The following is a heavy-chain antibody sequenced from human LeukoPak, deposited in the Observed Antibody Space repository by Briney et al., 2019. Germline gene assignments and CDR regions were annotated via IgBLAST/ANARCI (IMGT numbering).Heavy chain of an antibody. CDR1: GYTFTGYY. Sequence: ASVKVSCKASGYTFTGYYMHWVRQAPGQGLEWMGWINPNSGGTNYAQKFQGRVTMTRDTSISTAYMELSRLRSDDTAVYYCARVGYSYRGQNDAFDIWGQGTMVTVSS. D-gene: IGHD5-18*01. V-gene: IGHV1-2*02. CDR2: INPNSGGT. CDR3: ARVGYSYRGQNDAFDI. J-gene: IGHJ3*02.